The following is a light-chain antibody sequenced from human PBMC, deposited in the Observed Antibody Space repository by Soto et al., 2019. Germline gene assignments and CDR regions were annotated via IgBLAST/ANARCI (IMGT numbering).Light chain of an antibody. CDR1: QSLNNW. J-gene: IGKJ1*01. V-gene: IGKV1-5*01. CDR2: DAS. CDR3: QQYASSPRWT. Sequence: DIQMTQSPSTLSASVGDRVTLTCRASQSLNNWLAWYQQRPGKAPKLLIYDASTLERGVPSRFSGSGSGTDFTLTISRLEPEDFAVYYCQQYASSPRWTFGQGTKVDI.